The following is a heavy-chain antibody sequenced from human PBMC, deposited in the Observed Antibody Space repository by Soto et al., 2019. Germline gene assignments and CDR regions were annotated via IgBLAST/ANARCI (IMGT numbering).Heavy chain of an antibody. J-gene: IGHJ5*02. CDR3: AKDITIFVVPTPNAWFDP. Sequence: EGQLLESGGGLVQPGGSLSLSCAASGFTFSSYAMSWVRQAPGKGLEWVSAISGSGGSTYYADSVKGRFTISRDNAKNTLDLQMNRLSAEERAVYYCAKDITIFVVPTPNAWFDPWGQGPLVTVSS. V-gene: IGHV3-23*01. CDR1: GFTFSSYA. D-gene: IGHD3-3*01. CDR2: ISGSGGST.